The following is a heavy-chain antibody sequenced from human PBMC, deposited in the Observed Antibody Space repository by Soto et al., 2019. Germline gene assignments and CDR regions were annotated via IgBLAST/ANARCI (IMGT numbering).Heavy chain of an antibody. J-gene: IGHJ4*02. CDR1: GFSFSSYY. D-gene: IGHD6-13*01. CDR2: ISSGSTYI. V-gene: IGHV3-21*01. Sequence: PGGSLRLSCAASGFSFSSYYMNWVRQAPGKGLEGVSSISSGSTYIYYGDSVKGRFTMSRDKAENSLFLQINSLRAEDTAVYYCAKGFSSSWYYVDSWGQGTLVTV. CDR3: AKGFSSSWYYVDS.